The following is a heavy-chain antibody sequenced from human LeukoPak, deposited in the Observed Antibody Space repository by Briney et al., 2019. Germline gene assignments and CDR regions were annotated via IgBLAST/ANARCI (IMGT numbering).Heavy chain of an antibody. Sequence: AASVKASCKASGGTFSSYAISWVRQAPGQGLEWMGGIIPIFGTANYAQKFQGRVTITADESTSTAYMELSSLRSEDTAVYYCARDTVSSGWYESGSFDYWGQGTLVTVSS. CDR3: ARDTVSSGWYESGSFDY. CDR2: IIPIFGTA. D-gene: IGHD6-19*01. J-gene: IGHJ4*02. CDR1: GGTFSSYA. V-gene: IGHV1-69*13.